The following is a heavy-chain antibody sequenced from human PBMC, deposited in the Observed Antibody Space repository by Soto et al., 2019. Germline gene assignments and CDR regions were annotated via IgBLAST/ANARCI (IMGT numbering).Heavy chain of an antibody. Sequence: GGSLRLSWAASGFTFSSYAMSWGRQAPGKGLEWVSAISGSGGSTYYADSVKGRFAISRDNSKNTLYLQMNSLRAEDTAVYYCAKDPQYYYGMDVWGQGTTVTVSS. CDR2: ISGSGGST. CDR1: GFTFSSYA. V-gene: IGHV3-23*01. CDR3: AKDPQYYYGMDV. J-gene: IGHJ6*02.